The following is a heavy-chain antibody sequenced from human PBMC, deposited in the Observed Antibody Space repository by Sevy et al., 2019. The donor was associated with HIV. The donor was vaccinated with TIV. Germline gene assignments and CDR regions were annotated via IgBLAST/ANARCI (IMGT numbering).Heavy chain of an antibody. V-gene: IGHV1-69*13. CDR2: IIPILGTV. CDR3: ARGGGNGWYYFDY. J-gene: IGHJ4*02. D-gene: IGHD6-19*01. CDR1: GGTFSSYG. Sequence: ASVKVSCKASGGTFSSYGISWVRQAPGQGLEWMGGIIPILGTVNYAQKFQGRVTITADESTKTAYMERSSLGSEDTAVYYCARGGGNGWYYFDYWGQETLVTVSS.